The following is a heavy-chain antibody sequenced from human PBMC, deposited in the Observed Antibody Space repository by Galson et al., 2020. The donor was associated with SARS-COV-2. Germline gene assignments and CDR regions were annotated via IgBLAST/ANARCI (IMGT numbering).Heavy chain of an antibody. V-gene: IGHV4-61*02. CDR2: IYKSGNT. Sequence: SETLSLTCTVSGASISSGSYYWSWIRQPAGKGLAWIGRIYKSGNTNYNPSLWSQVTISVATSKTQFSLKLTSVTAADTAVYYCARGNSPCVTIFGVLTGTCGMDVWGQGTTVTVSS. D-gene: IGHD3-3*01. CDR3: ARGNSPCVTIFGVLTGTCGMDV. J-gene: IGHJ6*02. CDR1: GASISSGSYY.